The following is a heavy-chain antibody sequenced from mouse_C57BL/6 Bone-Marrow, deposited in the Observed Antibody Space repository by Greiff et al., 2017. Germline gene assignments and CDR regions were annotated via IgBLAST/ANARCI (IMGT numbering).Heavy chain of an antibody. J-gene: IGHJ2*01. V-gene: IGHV1-80*01. CDR1: GYAFSSYW. CDR3: ARGIYYGSSFLDY. D-gene: IGHD1-1*01. Sequence: VQRVESGAELVKPGASVKISCKASGYAFSSYWMNWVKQRPGKGLEWIGQIYPGDGDTNYNGKFKGKATLTADKSSSTAYMQLSSLTSEDSAVYFCARGIYYGSSFLDYWGQGTTLTVSS. CDR2: IYPGDGDT.